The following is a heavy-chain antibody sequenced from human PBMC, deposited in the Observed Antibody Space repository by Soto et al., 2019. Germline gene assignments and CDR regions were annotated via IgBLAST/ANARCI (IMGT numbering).Heavy chain of an antibody. CDR3: ASRGHGTKGQGHPLDS. CDR1: DFSLSCSY. D-gene: IGHD2-8*01. Sequence: WGSLRLSCVGSDFSLSCSYRSWVRQAPGKGLEWLSFISMSGSYKTYAASVAGRFTISRDNVKNILYLQIGSLRAEETAAYYCASRGHGTKGQGHPLDSWGQGTQVTVSS. J-gene: IGHJ4*02. CDR2: ISMSGSYK. V-gene: IGHV3-11*06.